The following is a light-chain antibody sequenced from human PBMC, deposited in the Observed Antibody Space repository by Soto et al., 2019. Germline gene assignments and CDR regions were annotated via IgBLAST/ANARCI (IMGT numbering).Light chain of an antibody. CDR1: QSVSSS. CDR2: AAS. CDR3: QDRGYWPLFS. V-gene: IGKV3-11*01. J-gene: IGKJ3*01. Sequence: EIVLTQSPATLSLSPGERATLSCRASQSVSSSLAWYQQKPGQAPRLLIYAASNRATGIPARFSGSGSGTDFTLTISSLEPEDFAVYYGQDRGYWPLFSFGPGTKVDIK.